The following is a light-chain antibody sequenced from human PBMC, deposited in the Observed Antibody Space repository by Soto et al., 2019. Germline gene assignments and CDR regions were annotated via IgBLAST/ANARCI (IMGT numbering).Light chain of an antibody. CDR1: SSNIGSNY. Sequence: QSVLTQSPSASGTPGQRVTISCSGSSSNIGSNYVYWYQQLPGTAPKLLIYSNNQRPSGVPDRFSGSKSGTSASLAISGLRSEDEADYYCAAWDDSLSVVVFGGGTQLTVL. V-gene: IGLV1-47*02. CDR3: AAWDDSLSVVV. CDR2: SNN. J-gene: IGLJ2*01.